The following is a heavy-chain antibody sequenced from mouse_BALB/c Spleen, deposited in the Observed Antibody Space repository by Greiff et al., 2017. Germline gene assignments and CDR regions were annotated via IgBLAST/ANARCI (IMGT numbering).Heavy chain of an antibody. CDR1: GFAFSSYD. D-gene: IGHD2-12*01. J-gene: IGHJ3*01. V-gene: IGHV5-12-1*01. CDR3: ARHKSSRRGFAY. CDR2: ISSGGGST. Sequence: DVKLVESGGGLVKPGGSLKLSCAASGFAFSSYDMSWVRQTPEKRLEWVAYISSGGGSTYYPDTVKGRFTISRDNAKNTLYLQMSSLKSEDTAMYYCARHKSSRRGFAYWGQGTLVTVSA.